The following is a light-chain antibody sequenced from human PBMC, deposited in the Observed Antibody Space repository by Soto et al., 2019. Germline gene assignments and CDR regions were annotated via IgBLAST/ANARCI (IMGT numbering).Light chain of an antibody. CDR1: SSNIGAGYD. CDR3: QSYDSSLSGNYV. V-gene: IGLV1-40*01. J-gene: IGLJ1*01. CDR2: GNS. Sequence: QSVLTQPPSVSGAPGQRVTISCTVSSSNIGAGYDVHWYQQLPGTAPKLLIYGNSNRPSGVPDRFSGSKSGTSASLAITGLQAEDEADYYCQSYDSSLSGNYVFGTGTKLTVL.